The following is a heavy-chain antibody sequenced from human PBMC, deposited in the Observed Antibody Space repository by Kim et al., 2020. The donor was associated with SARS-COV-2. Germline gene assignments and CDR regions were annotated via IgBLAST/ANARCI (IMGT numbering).Heavy chain of an antibody. CDR2: ISWKSGRI. D-gene: IGHD2-15*01. Sequence: GGSLRLSCAASGFTFDGYAMHWVRQAPGRGLEWVSGISWKSGRIGYADSVKGRFTISRDNAKNSLYLQMNSLRIEDTALYYCGKDMTPGGLDYWGQGILV. CDR1: GFTFDGYA. J-gene: IGHJ4*02. CDR3: GKDMTPGGLDY. V-gene: IGHV3-9*01.